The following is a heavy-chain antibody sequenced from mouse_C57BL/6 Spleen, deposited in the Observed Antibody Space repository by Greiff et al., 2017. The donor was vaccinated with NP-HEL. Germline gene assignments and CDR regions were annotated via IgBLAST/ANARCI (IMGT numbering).Heavy chain of an antibody. CDR1: GYAFSSSW. D-gene: IGHD2-3*01. J-gene: IGHJ2*01. Sequence: VQLQQSGPELVKPGASVKISCKASGYAFSSSWMNWVKQRPGKGLEWIGRIYPGDGDTNYNGKFKGKATLTADKSSSTAYMQLSSLTSEDSAVYFCARSYDGYYAYYIDYWGQGTTLTVSS. V-gene: IGHV1-82*01. CDR2: IYPGDGDT. CDR3: ARSYDGYYAYYIDY.